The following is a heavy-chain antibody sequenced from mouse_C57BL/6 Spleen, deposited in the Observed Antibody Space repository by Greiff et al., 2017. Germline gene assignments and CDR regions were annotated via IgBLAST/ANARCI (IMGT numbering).Heavy chain of an antibody. CDR3: ARGGITTVVAPPYAMDY. D-gene: IGHD1-1*01. CDR1: GYTFTSYW. J-gene: IGHJ4*01. CDR2: IDPNSGGT. Sequence: QVQLQQPGAELVKPGASVKLSCKASGYTFTSYWMHWVKQRPGRGLEWIGRIDPNSGGTKYNEKFKSKATLTVDKPSSTAYMQLSSLTSEDSAVYYCARGGITTVVAPPYAMDYWGQGTSVTVSS. V-gene: IGHV1-72*01.